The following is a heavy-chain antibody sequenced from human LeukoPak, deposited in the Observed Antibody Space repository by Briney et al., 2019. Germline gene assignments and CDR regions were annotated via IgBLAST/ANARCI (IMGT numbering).Heavy chain of an antibody. CDR3: ARGFGAYYDFWSGYTY. V-gene: IGHV4-34*01. Sequence: KSSETLSLTCAVYGGSFSGYYWSWIRQPPGKGLEWIGEINHSGSTNYNPSLKSRVTISVDTSKNQFSLKLSSVTAADTAVYYCARGFGAYYDFWSGYTYWGQGTLVTVSP. CDR2: INHSGST. CDR1: GGSFSGYY. D-gene: IGHD3-3*01. J-gene: IGHJ4*02.